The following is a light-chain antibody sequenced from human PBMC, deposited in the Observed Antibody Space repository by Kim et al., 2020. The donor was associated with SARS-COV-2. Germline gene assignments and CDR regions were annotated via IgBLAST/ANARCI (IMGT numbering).Light chain of an antibody. V-gene: IGKV3-11*01. CDR3: QQRSSGPP. CDR1: HSISSY. J-gene: IGKJ5*01. Sequence: EIVLTQSPATLSLSPGERATLSCRTSHSISSYLAWYQQKPGHAPRLLIYDASISATGITVRFSGSGAGTEFTITISSLEAEDVAVYYCQQRSSGPPFGQGTRLEIK. CDR2: DAS.